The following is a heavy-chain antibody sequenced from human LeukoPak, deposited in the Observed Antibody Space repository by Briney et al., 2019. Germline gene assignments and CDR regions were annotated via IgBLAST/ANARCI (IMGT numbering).Heavy chain of an antibody. CDR2: ITNDGSST. CDR1: GLTFSSHW. J-gene: IGHJ4*02. V-gene: IGHV3-74*01. CDR3: ARRRRNFIAVAGYFDY. D-gene: IGHD6-19*01. Sequence: GGSLRLSCAASGLTFSSHWMHWVRQAPGKGLVWVSRITNDGSSTTYADSVKGRFTISRDNAKNMLYLQVNSLRAEDTAVYYCARRRRNFIAVAGYFDYWGQGTLVTVSS.